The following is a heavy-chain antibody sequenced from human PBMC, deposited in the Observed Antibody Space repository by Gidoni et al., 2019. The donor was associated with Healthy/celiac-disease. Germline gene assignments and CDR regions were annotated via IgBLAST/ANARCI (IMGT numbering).Heavy chain of an antibody. J-gene: IGHJ6*02. Sequence: QVTLKESGPVLVKPTETLTLTCTVSGFSLSNARMGVSWIRQPPGKALEWLAHIFSNDEKSYSTSLKSRLTISKDTSKSQVVLTMTNMDPVDTATYYCARTKEQQLVNYGMDVWGQGTTVTVSS. CDR3: ARTKEQQLVNYGMDV. V-gene: IGHV2-26*01. CDR2: IFSNDEK. D-gene: IGHD6-13*01. CDR1: GFSLSNARMG.